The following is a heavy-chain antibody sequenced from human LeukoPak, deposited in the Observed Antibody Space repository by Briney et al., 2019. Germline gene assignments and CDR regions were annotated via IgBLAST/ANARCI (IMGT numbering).Heavy chain of an antibody. J-gene: IGHJ4*02. V-gene: IGHV4-4*07. CDR1: GGSISSYS. CDR3: ATIGGSGTYYPLDH. Sequence: PSETLSLTCTVSGGSISSYSCNWIRQPAGKGLEWIGHISTSGSTDYNPSLKSRVTMSVDTSKNQFSLKLSSVTAADTAVYYCATIGGSGTYYPLDHWGQGTLVTVSS. CDR2: ISTSGST. D-gene: IGHD3-10*01.